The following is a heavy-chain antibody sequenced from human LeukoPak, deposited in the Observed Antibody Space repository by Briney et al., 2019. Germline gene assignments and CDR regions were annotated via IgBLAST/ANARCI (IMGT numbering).Heavy chain of an antibody. CDR3: ANVGRGYSSSWYAY. D-gene: IGHD6-13*01. V-gene: IGHV3-48*03. CDR2: TSSSGSTI. J-gene: IGHJ4*02. Sequence: GGSLRLSCAASGFTFSSYEMNWVRQAPGKGLEWVSYTSSSGSTIYYADSVKGRFTISRDNAKNSLYLQMNSLRAEDTAVYYCANVGRGYSSSWYAYWGQGTLVTVSS. CDR1: GFTFSSYE.